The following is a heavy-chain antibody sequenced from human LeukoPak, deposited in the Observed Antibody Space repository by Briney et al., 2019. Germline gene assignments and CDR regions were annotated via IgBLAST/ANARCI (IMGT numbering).Heavy chain of an antibody. J-gene: IGHJ3*02. CDR3: ARDGFDAFDI. Sequence: SETLSLTCSVSGGSISSYYWSWIRQPPGKGLEWIGYIYYSGSTNYNPSLKSRVTISVDTSKNQFSLKLSSVTAADTAVYYCARDGFDAFDIWGRGTMVTVSS. CDR2: IYYSGST. V-gene: IGHV4-59*01. D-gene: IGHD5-12*01. CDR1: GGSISSYY.